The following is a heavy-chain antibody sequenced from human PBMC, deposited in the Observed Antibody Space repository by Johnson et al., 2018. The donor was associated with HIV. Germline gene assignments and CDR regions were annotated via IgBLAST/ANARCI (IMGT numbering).Heavy chain of an antibody. Sequence: EVLLLESGGGVVQPGGSLRLSCAASGFTFSSYWMHWVRQAPGKGLEWVSVIYSGGSTYYADSVKGRFTISRDNSKNTLYFQMNSLRAEETAVYYCARGGGAVAGTNAFDIWGQGTMVTVSS. J-gene: IGHJ3*02. CDR1: GFTFSSYW. CDR2: IYSGGST. CDR3: ARGGGAVAGTNAFDI. V-gene: IGHV3-66*02. D-gene: IGHD6-19*01.